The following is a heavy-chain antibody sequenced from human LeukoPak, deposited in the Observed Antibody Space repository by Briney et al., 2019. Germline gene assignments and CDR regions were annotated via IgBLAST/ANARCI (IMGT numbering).Heavy chain of an antibody. D-gene: IGHD5-18*01. Sequence: SETLPLTCSVSGGSISTYYWSWMRQSPEKGLEWIGYIYYSGSTNYNPSLKSRVTISVDTSKNQFSLKLSSVTAADTAVYYCARGSSGYGDDWGQGTLVTVSS. CDR1: GGSISTYY. J-gene: IGHJ4*02. V-gene: IGHV4-59*01. CDR3: ARGSSGYGDD. CDR2: IYYSGST.